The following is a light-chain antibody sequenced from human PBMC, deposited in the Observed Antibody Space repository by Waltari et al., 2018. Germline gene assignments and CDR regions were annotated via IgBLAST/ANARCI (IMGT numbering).Light chain of an antibody. Sequence: QYALTQPASVSGFPGQSSTISCTGTSRTLGTYDLVSWYQKYPGKAPKLMIYEVKKRPSVLSVLFSVSKSGNMASLTSSGLQAEDEADYYCCSYAGRVVFGGGTKLTVL. CDR1: SRTLGTYDL. V-gene: IGLV2-23*02. CDR2: EVK. CDR3: CSYAGRVV. J-gene: IGLJ2*01.